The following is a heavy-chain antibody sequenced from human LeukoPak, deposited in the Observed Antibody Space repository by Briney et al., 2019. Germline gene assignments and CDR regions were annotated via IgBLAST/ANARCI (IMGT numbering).Heavy chain of an antibody. Sequence: ASVTVSCKVSGYTLTELSMHWVRQAPGKGLEWMGGFDPEDGETIYAQKFQGRVTMTEDTSTDTAYMELSSLRSEDTAVYYCARDLKAFDSSGYSSFDYWGQGTLVTVSS. CDR3: ARDLKAFDSSGYSSFDY. J-gene: IGHJ4*02. V-gene: IGHV1-24*01. CDR1: GYTLTELS. CDR2: FDPEDGET. D-gene: IGHD3-22*01.